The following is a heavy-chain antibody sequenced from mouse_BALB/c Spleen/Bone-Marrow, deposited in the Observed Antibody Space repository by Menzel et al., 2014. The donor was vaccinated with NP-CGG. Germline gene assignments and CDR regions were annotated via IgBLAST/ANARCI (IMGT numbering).Heavy chain of an antibody. Sequence: DVKLVESGGGLVQPGGSRKLSCAASGFTFSSFGMHWVRQAPEKGLEWVAYISSGSSTIYYADTVKGRFTISRDNPKNNLFLQMTSLRSEDTAMYYWGRGGNYAWFAYWGQGTLVTVSA. CDR1: GFTFSSFG. J-gene: IGHJ3*01. CDR3: GRGGNYAWFAY. D-gene: IGHD2-1*01. V-gene: IGHV5-17*02. CDR2: ISSGSSTI.